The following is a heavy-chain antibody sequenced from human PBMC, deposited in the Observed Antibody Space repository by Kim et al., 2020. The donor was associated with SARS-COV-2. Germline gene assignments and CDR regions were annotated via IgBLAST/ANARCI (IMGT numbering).Heavy chain of an antibody. J-gene: IGHJ4*02. CDR2: ISSSSYI. CDR1: GFTFSSYS. D-gene: IGHD6-13*01. CDR3: ARNSSSNDY. Sequence: GGSLRLSCAASGFTFSSYSMNWVRQAPGKGLEWVSSISSSSYIYYADSVKGRFTISRDNARSSLYLQMNSLRAEDTAVYYCARNSSSNDYWGQGTLVTVSS. V-gene: IGHV3-21*01.